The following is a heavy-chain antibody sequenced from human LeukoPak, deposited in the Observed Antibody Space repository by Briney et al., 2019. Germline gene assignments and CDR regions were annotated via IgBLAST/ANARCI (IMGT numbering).Heavy chain of an antibody. J-gene: IGHJ4*02. CDR1: GGSVSSGSYY. D-gene: IGHD5-18*01. V-gene: IGHV4-61*01. CDR2: IYYSGST. CDR3: ARGAYSYGFFDY. Sequence: SETLSLTCTVSGGSVSSGSYYWSWIRQPPGKGLEWIGYIYYSGSTNYNPSLKSRVTISVDTSKEQFSLKLSSVTAADTAVYYCARGAYSYGFFDYWGQGTLVTVSS.